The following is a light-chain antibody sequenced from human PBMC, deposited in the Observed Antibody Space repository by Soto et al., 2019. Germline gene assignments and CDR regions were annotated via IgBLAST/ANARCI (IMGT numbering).Light chain of an antibody. Sequence: QSALTQPASVSGSPGQSITISCTGTSSDVGGYNYVSWYQHHPGKAPKLMIYDVSNRPSGISNRFSGSKSGNTASLTISGLQPEDEGDYYCSSYTTSNNRQRVFGTGTQLTVL. CDR2: DVS. J-gene: IGLJ1*01. CDR1: SSDVGGYNY. CDR3: SSYTTSNNRQRV. V-gene: IGLV2-14*03.